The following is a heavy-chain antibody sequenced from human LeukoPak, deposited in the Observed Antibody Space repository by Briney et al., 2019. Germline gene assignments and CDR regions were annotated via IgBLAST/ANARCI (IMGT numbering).Heavy chain of an antibody. Sequence: ASVKVSCKASGYTFTSYDINWVRQATGQGLEWMGWMNPNSGNTGYAQKFQGRVTMTRNTSISTAYMEPSSLRSEDTAVYYCAKRIDFWSGYCFDYWGQGTLVTVSS. CDR3: AKRIDFWSGYCFDY. V-gene: IGHV1-8*01. CDR2: MNPNSGNT. J-gene: IGHJ4*02. D-gene: IGHD3-3*01. CDR1: GYTFTSYD.